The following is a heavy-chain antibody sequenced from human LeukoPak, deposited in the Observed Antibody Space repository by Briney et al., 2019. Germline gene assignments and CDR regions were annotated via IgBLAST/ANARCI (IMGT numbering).Heavy chain of an antibody. Sequence: SGGSLRLSCAASGFTVSSNYMSWVRQAPGKGLEWVSAISGSGGSTYYADSVKGRFTISRDNSNNTLYLQMNSLRAEDTAVYYCAKAGDNSGNYGAFDIWGQGTMVTVSS. D-gene: IGHD3-22*01. J-gene: IGHJ3*02. CDR3: AKAGDNSGNYGAFDI. CDR1: GFTVSSNY. V-gene: IGHV3-23*01. CDR2: ISGSGGST.